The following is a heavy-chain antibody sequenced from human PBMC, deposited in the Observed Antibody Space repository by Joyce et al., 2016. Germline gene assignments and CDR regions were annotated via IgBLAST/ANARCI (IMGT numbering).Heavy chain of an antibody. CDR1: GGSISGGDFY. CDR2: IYYSVST. V-gene: IGHV4-31*03. Sequence: QVRLQESGPGLVKPSQTLSLTCTVSGGSISGGDFYWTCIRQHPGKGLEWIGNIYYSVSTYYNPSLKSRIAMSVDRSKNHFSLRLNSATAADTALYKCARMREWLRFRYFDYWGQGILVTVSS. D-gene: IGHD5-12*01. J-gene: IGHJ4*02. CDR3: ARMREWLRFRYFDY.